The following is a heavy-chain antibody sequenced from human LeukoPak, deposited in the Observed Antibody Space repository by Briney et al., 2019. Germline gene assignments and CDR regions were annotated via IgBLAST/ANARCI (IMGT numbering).Heavy chain of an antibody. Sequence: GGSLRLSCVASGLNFDDSAMHWVRQAPGKGLEWVSLISADGGSTFSADSVKGRFSISRDNSNNTLYLQMKSLRAEDTAVYYCTRDRYYYDSSGFGYWGQGTLVTVSS. CDR2: ISADGGST. J-gene: IGHJ4*02. CDR3: TRDRYYYDSSGFGY. CDR1: GLNFDDSA. V-gene: IGHV3-43*02. D-gene: IGHD3-22*01.